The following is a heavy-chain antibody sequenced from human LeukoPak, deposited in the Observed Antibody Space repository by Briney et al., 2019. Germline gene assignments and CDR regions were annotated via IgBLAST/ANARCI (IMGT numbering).Heavy chain of an antibody. J-gene: IGHJ4*02. CDR3: ARAGSLYSSDWFPSVLDY. V-gene: IGHV4-59*01. CDR2: IYSSGST. D-gene: IGHD6-19*01. CDR1: GGSISSYY. Sequence: SETLSLTCTVSGGSISSYYWSWIRQPPGKGLEWIGYIYSSGSTNYNPSLKSRVTISVDTSRNQFSLKLSSVTAADTAVYYCARAGSLYSSDWFPSVLDYWGQGTLVTVSS.